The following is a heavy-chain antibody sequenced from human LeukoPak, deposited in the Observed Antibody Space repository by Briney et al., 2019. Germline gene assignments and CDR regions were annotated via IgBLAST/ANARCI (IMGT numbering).Heavy chain of an antibody. CDR3: ARGGSLLWFGEFYY. Sequence: SETLSLTCTVCGGSISGYYWGWIRQPPGKGLEWIGYISYSGSTNYTPSLKSRVTISVDTSKNQFSLKLTSVTAADTAVYYCARGGSLLWFGEFYYWGQGTLVTVSS. CDR2: ISYSGST. V-gene: IGHV4-59*12. CDR1: GGSISGYY. D-gene: IGHD3-10*01. J-gene: IGHJ4*02.